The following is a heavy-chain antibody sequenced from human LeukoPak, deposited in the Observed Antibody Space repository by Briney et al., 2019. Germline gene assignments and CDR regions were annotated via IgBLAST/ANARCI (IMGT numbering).Heavy chain of an antibody. D-gene: IGHD5-24*01. CDR2: MNPNSGNT. Sequence: ASVKVSCKASGYTFTSYDINWVRQATGQGLEWMGWMNPNSGNTGYAQKLQGRVTMTTDTSTSTAYMELRSLRSDDTAVYYCARIPPDGYNYGRYDYWGQGTLVTVSS. J-gene: IGHJ4*02. V-gene: IGHV1-8*01. CDR1: GYTFTSYD. CDR3: ARIPPDGYNYGRYDY.